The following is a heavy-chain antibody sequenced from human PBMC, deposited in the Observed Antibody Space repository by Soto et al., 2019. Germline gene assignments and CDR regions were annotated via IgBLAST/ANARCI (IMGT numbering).Heavy chain of an antibody. J-gene: IGHJ6*03. V-gene: IGHV1-3*01. CDR1: GYTFTSYA. D-gene: IGHD4-4*01. CDR3: ARGPPLRVLQFYYYYYRDV. Sequence: QVHLVQSGAEVSEPGASVKVSGKASGYTFTSYATHWVCQAPGQRLEWLGWINAGNGNTKYSQQFQGRVTITRDTYASTAYMELSSLRSEDKAVYYCARGPPLRVLQFYYYYYRDVLGEWTTVTVSS. CDR2: INAGNGNT.